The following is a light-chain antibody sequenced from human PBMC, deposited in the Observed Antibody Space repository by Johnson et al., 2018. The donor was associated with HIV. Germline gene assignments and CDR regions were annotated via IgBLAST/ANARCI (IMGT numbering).Light chain of an antibody. CDR2: DNN. J-gene: IGLJ1*01. Sequence: QSVLTQPPSVSAAPGQKVTISCSGSTSNIGNNYVSWYQQLPGTAPKLLIYDNNKRPSGIPDRFSGSKSGTSAALVITGLHTGDEADYYCGTWDSSLSAYVFGTGTKVTVL. V-gene: IGLV1-51*01. CDR3: GTWDSSLSAYV. CDR1: TSNIGNNY.